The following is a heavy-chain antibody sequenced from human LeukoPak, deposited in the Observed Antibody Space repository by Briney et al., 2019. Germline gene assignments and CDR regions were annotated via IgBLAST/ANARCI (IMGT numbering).Heavy chain of an antibody. D-gene: IGHD2-15*01. J-gene: IGHJ4*02. CDR1: GFTFSSYG. V-gene: IGHV3-33*01. CDR2: IWYDGSNK. CDR3: ARDQDEDEKSGFDY. Sequence: GRSLRLPCAASGFTFSSYGMHWVRQAPGKGLEWVAVIWYDGSNKYYADSVKGRFTISRDNSKNTLYLQMNSLRAEDTAVYYCARDQDEDEKSGFDYWGQGTLVTVSS.